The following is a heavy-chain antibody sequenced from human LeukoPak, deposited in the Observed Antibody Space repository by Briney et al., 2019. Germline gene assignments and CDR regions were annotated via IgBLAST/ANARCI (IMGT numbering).Heavy chain of an antibody. CDR2: ISGHDDRT. CDR1: GYGFHSYG. V-gene: IGHV1-18*01. Sequence: ASVKVSCKASGYGFHSYGITWVRHAPGHGLEWMGWISGHDDRTEYAQKFQGRVTMSTDKSTSTASMELRRLTYDDTGVYYCARDGGLLQTPESPINDYWGQGTLVTVSS. CDR3: ARDGGLLQTPESPINDY. J-gene: IGHJ4*02. D-gene: IGHD2-15*01.